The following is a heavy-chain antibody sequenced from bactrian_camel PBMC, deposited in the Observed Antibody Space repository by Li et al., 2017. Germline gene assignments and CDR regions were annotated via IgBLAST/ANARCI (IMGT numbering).Heavy chain of an antibody. CDR1: GHTYSSGYSYNTYC. V-gene: IGHV3S53*01. D-gene: IGHD2*01. CDR2: IDSDNST. CDR3: AADPRCSGTFDSIRVFGY. J-gene: IGHJ6*01. Sequence: VQLVESGGGSVEAGGSLRLSCVASGHTYSSGYSYNTYCLGWFRQAPGKQREEVAGIDSDNSTTYGDSVKGRFTISRDNTKNTLYLQMDSLKPEDIAKYHCAADPRCSGTFDSIRVFGYWGQGTQVTVS.